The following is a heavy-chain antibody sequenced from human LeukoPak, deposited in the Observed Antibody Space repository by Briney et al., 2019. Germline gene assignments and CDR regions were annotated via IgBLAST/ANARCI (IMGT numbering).Heavy chain of an antibody. V-gene: IGHV1-18*01. CDR2: ISAYNGNT. CDR1: GYTFTSYG. CDR3: ARDFRREYCSGGSCLSYYMDV. D-gene: IGHD2-15*01. J-gene: IGHJ6*03. Sequence: ASVKVSCKASGYTFTSYGISWVRQAPGQGLEWMGWISAYNGNTNYAQKPQGRVTMTTDTSTSTAYMELRSLRSDDTAVYYCARDFRREYCSGGSCLSYYMDVWGKGTTVTVSS.